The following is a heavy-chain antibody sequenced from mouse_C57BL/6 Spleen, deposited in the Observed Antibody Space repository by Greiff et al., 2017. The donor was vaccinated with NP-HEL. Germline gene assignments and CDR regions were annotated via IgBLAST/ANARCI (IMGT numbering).Heavy chain of an antibody. Sequence: QVQLQQPGAELVKPGASVKLSCKASGYTFTSYWMHWVKQRPGQGLEWIGMIHPNSGSTNYNEKFKSKATLTVDKSSSTAYMQLSSLTSEDSAVYYCARRGIYYDAMDYWGQGTSVTVSS. J-gene: IGHJ4*01. D-gene: IGHD2-1*01. CDR2: IHPNSGST. V-gene: IGHV1-64*01. CDR3: ARRGIYYDAMDY. CDR1: GYTFTSYW.